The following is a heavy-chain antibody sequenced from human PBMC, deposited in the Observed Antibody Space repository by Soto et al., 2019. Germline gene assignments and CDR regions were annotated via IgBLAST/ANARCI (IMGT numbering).Heavy chain of an antibody. J-gene: IGHJ5*02. D-gene: IGHD3-22*01. CDR2: LIPIFGTS. V-gene: IGHV1-69*01. CDR3: ARGWDHYDSSGLLTWFDP. Sequence: QVQLVQSGAEVKKPGSSMKVSCKASGGTFSDYGINWVRQAPGQGLEWMGGLIPIFGTSNYAQKFQGRVTITADESTSTAYMELSSLTSEDTAVYYCARGWDHYDSSGLLTWFDPWGQGTLVTVSS. CDR1: GGTFSDYG.